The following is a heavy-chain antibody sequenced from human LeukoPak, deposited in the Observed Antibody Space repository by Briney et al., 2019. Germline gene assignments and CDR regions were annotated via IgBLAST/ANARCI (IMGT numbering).Heavy chain of an antibody. CDR1: GYTFTSYD. V-gene: IGHV1-8*01. D-gene: IGHD6-13*01. CDR2: MNPNSGNT. J-gene: IGHJ4*02. Sequence: GASVKVSCKASGYTFTSYDINWVRQATGQGLEWMGWMNPNSGNTGYAQKFQGRVTMTRNTSISTAYMELSSLRSEDTAVYYCARAADAGYSSSWDPYYFDYWGQGTLVTVSS. CDR3: ARAADAGYSSSWDPYYFDY.